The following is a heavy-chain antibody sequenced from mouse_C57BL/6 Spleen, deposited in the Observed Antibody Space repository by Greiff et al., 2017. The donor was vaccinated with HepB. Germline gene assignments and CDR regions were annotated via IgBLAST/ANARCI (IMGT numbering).Heavy chain of an antibody. CDR1: GYTFTSYD. J-gene: IGHJ1*03. CDR2: LYPRDGST. Sequence: VKLMESGPELVKPGASVKLSCKASGYTFTSYDINWVKQRPGQGLEWIGWLYPRDGSTKYNEKFKGKATLTVDTSSSTAYMEIHSLTSEDSAVYLCARSEELGPSHWYFDVWGTGTTVTVSS. D-gene: IGHD4-1*01. V-gene: IGHV1-85*01. CDR3: ARSEELGPSHWYFDV.